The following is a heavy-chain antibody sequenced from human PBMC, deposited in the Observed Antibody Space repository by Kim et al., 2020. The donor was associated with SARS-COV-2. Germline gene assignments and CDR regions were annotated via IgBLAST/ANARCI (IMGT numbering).Heavy chain of an antibody. D-gene: IGHD4-17*01. CDR3: AKDRIGATVVTHYQFDH. V-gene: IGHV3-33*06. Sequence: GGSLRLSCAASGFSFNNYGMHWVRQAPGKGLEWVAVIWDDGSNEYYADSVKGRFTISRDSSKNTLYLQMNSLRAEDTAVYYCAKDRIGATVVTHYQFDHWGQGTLVTVSS. CDR1: GFSFNNYG. J-gene: IGHJ4*02. CDR2: IWDDGSNE.